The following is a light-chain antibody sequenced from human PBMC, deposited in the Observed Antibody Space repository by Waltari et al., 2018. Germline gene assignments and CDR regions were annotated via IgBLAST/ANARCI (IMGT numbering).Light chain of an antibody. CDR3: SSYAGSNNYV. CDR2: EVN. V-gene: IGLV2-8*01. Sequence: QSALTQPPSASGSPGQSVPISCTGTSSDVGGYNYVSWYQHPPGKAPKLMIYEVNTRPSGVPDRFSGSKSGNTASLTVSGLQAEDEADYFCSSYAGSNNYVFGTGTKVTVL. J-gene: IGLJ1*01. CDR1: SSDVGGYNY.